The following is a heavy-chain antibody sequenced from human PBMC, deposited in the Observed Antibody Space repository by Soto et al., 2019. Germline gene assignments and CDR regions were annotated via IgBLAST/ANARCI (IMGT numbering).Heavy chain of an antibody. CDR2: VRQDGSQK. D-gene: IGHD6-19*01. J-gene: IGHJ4*02. CDR3: VRDGSSGWHFDS. CDR1: GFTFSSYW. V-gene: IGHV3-7*01. Sequence: GSLRLSCEASGFTFSSYWMSWVRQAPGKGLEWVANVRQDGSQKFLVDSVKGRFIISRDNAKNSMYLQMNSLRAEDTAVYCCVRDGSSGWHFDSWGKGTRVTISS.